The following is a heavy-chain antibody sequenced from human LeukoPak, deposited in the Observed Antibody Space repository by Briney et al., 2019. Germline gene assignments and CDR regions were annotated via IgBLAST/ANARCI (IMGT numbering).Heavy chain of an antibody. J-gene: IGHJ4*02. CDR1: GYTFADYH. CDR2: MNPNNGDT. V-gene: IGHV1-2*02. D-gene: IGHD2-2*01. CDR3: VRNSDAGCRRTACYLRQ. Sequence: ASVKVSSKPSGYTFADYHIHWVRHAPGQGLEMMGWMNPNNGDTKYTQKFQGRVTITRDTSISTAYMELNRLIPDDTAVYYCVRNSDAGCRRTACYLRQWGQGTLVTVSS.